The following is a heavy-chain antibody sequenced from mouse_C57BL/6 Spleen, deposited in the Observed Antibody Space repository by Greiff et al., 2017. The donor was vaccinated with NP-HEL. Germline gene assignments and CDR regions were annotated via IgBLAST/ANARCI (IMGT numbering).Heavy chain of an antibody. CDR2: IYPRSGNT. CDR3: ARWGYDSWFAY. J-gene: IGHJ3*01. D-gene: IGHD2-4*01. Sequence: VKLQESGAELARPGASVKLSCKASGYTFTSYGISWVKQRTGQGLEWIGEIYPRSGNTYYNEKFKGKATLTADKSSSTAYMGLRNLTSEDSAVYFCARWGYDSWFAYWGQGTLVTVSA. V-gene: IGHV1-81*01. CDR1: GYTFTSYG.